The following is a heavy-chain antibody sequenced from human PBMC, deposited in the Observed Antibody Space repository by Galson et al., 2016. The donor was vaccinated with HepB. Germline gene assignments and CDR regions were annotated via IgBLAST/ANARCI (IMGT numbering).Heavy chain of an antibody. D-gene: IGHD6-19*01. CDR1: GFTFSSYA. CDR3: GKRIPVAGSWGGGLDY. J-gene: IGHJ4*02. V-gene: IGHV3-23*01. CDR2: SGSGGPT. Sequence: SLRLSCAASGFTFSSYAMSWVRQAPGKGLEWVSSSGSGGPTYYADSVKGRFTISRDNSKNTVYLQANSLRAKDTAVYYCGKRIPVAGSWGGGLDYWGQGTLVTVSS.